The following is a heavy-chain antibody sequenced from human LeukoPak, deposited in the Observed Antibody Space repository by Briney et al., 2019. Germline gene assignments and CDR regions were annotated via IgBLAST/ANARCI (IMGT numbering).Heavy chain of an antibody. CDR3: ARLPSCSSSTCYPWFDP. V-gene: IGHV4-4*07. CDR1: GGSISSYY. D-gene: IGHD2-2*01. CDR2: IYTSGST. Sequence: PSETLSLTCTVSGGSISSYYWSWIRQPAGKGLEWIGRIYTSGSTNYNPSLKSRVTMSVDTSKNQFSLKLSSVTAADTAVYYCARLPSCSSSTCYPWFDPWGQGTLVTVSS. J-gene: IGHJ5*02.